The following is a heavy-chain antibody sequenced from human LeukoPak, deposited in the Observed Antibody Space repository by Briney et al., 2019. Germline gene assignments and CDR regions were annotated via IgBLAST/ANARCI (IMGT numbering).Heavy chain of an antibody. V-gene: IGHV1-69*05. CDR2: IIPIFGTA. CDR3: ARGRGASRTFDY. D-gene: IGHD1-14*01. CDR1: GGTFSSYA. Sequence: SVKVSCKASGGTFSSYAISWVRQAPGQGLEWMGGIIPIFGTANYAQKFQGRVTIITDESTSTAYMELSSLRSEDTAVYYCARGRGASRTFDYWGQGTLVTVSS. J-gene: IGHJ4*02.